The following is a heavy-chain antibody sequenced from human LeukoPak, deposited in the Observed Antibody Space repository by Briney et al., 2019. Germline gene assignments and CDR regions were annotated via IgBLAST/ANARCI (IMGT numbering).Heavy chain of an antibody. CDR1: GGSISSGDYY. Sequence: PSETLSLTCTVSGGSISSGDYYWSWIRQPPGKGLEWIGYIYYSGSTYYNPSLKSRVTISVDTSKNQFSLKLSSATAADTAVYYCARAPILQLTPDYWGQGTLVTVSS. J-gene: IGHJ4*02. CDR2: IYYSGST. V-gene: IGHV4-30-4*01. D-gene: IGHD6-13*01. CDR3: ARAPILQLTPDY.